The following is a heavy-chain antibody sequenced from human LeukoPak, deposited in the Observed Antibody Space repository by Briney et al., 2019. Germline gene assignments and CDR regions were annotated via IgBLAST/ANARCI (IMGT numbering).Heavy chain of an antibody. D-gene: IGHD3-16*01. Sequence: KPSETLSLICTVSGVSIGSSVYYSGWIRQPPGKGLEWIGSIYYRGSTYYNPALQSRVTISVEASKNQSSLRLSSVAAADTAVYFCARNSRVGGRLTFGVYADYWGQGTLVTVSS. CDR2: IYYRGST. CDR1: GVSIGSSVYY. J-gene: IGHJ4*02. CDR3: ARNSRVGGRLTFGVYADY. V-gene: IGHV4-39*01.